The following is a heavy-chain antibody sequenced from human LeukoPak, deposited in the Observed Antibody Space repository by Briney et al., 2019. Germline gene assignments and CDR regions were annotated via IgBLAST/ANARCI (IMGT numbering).Heavy chain of an antibody. CDR3: ARGSGAQWLVPWFDP. J-gene: IGHJ5*02. CDR1: GGSISSGGYY. Sequence: SSQTLFLTCTVSGGSISSGGYYWSWIRQPPGKGLEWVGYMDHTGNTYNNPSFKSRVIISADTSEKQFSLKLNSVTAADTAVYYCARGSGAQWLVPWFDPWGQGTLVTVSS. D-gene: IGHD6-19*01. CDR2: MDHTGNT. V-gene: IGHV4-31*03.